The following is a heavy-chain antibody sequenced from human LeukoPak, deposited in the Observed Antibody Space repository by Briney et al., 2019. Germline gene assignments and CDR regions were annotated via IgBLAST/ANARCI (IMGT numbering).Heavy chain of an antibody. CDR3: VTYRQVLLPFES. D-gene: IGHD2-8*02. V-gene: IGHV3-23*01. CDR1: GFTFSNTA. Sequence: GGSLRLSCAASGFTFSNTAMSWVRQAPGKGLEWLSIISGSGLNAYYADSVKGRFTISRDNSKSTLFLQMNSLRAEDTAIYYCVTYRQVLLPFESWGQGTLVTVSS. J-gene: IGHJ4*02. CDR2: ISGSGLNA.